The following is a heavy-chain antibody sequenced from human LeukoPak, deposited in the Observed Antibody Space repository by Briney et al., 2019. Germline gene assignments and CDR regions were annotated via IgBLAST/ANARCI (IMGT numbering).Heavy chain of an antibody. CDR1: GGSISSSSYY. Sequence: PSETLSLTCTVSGGSISSSSYYWGWIRQPPGKGLEWIGSIYYSGSTYYNPSLKSRVTISVDTSKNQFSLKLSSVTAADTAVYYCARLTTIFGVVITGFDYWGQGTLVTVSS. V-gene: IGHV4-39*01. CDR3: ARLTTIFGVVITGFDY. D-gene: IGHD3-3*01. CDR2: IYYSGST. J-gene: IGHJ4*02.